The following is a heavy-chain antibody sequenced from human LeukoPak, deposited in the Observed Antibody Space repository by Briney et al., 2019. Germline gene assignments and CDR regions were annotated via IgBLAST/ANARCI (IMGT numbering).Heavy chain of an antibody. V-gene: IGHV3-9*01. CDR3: AKGGDFDWLSGAFDI. CDR2: ISWNSGSI. J-gene: IGHJ3*02. CDR1: GFTFGDYA. D-gene: IGHD3-9*01. Sequence: GGSLRLSCAASGFTFGDYAMHWVRQAPGKGLEWVSGISWNSGSIGYADSVKGRFTISRDNAKNSLYLQMNSLRAEDTALYYCAKGGDFDWLSGAFDIWGQGTMVTVSS.